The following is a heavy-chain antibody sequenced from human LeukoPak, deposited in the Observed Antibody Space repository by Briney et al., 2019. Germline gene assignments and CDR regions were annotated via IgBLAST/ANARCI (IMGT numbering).Heavy chain of an antibody. CDR2: IYYSGST. D-gene: IGHD3-3*01. V-gene: IGHV4-39*07. CDR3: AREFGNTIFAVVSRWFDP. CDR1: GGSISSSTYY. J-gene: IGHJ5*02. Sequence: SETLSLTCTASGGSISSSTYYWGWIRQPPGKGLEWIGTIYYSGSTYYNPSLKSRVTISIDTSKNQFSLKLTSVTAADTAVYYCAREFGNTIFAVVSRWFDPWGQGVLVTVSS.